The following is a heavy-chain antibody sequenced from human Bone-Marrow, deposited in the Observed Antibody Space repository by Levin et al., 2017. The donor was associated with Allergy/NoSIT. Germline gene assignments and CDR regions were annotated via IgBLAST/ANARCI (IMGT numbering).Heavy chain of an antibody. J-gene: IGHJ4*02. D-gene: IGHD3-10*01. V-gene: IGHV3-23*01. CDR1: GFIFRTYA. CDR2: LSGLGDNT. CDR3: AKDLLYFYGSGSYDF. Sequence: GESLKISCAASGFIFRTYAMSWVRQVPGKGLEWVSGLSGLGDNTYYADSVKGRFSISRDNSKNTLYLQMNSLRAEDTAVYYCAKDLLYFYGSGSYDFWGQGTLVTVSS.